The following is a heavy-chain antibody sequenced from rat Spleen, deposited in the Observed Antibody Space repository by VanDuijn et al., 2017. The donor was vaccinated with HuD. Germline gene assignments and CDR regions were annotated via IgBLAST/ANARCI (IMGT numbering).Heavy chain of an antibody. CDR2: ISPSGGTT. CDR1: GFTFSNYD. D-gene: IGHD1-6*01. J-gene: IGHJ2*01. CDR3: IREGLMYTTDIPHY. Sequence: EVQLVESGGGLVQPGRSLKLSCAASGFTFSNYDMAWVRQAPTKGLEWVASISPSGGTTYYRDSVKGRFTVSRDDAKSTLYLQMDSLRSEDTAIYFCIREGLMYTTDIPHYWGQGVMVTVSS. V-gene: IGHV5-27*01.